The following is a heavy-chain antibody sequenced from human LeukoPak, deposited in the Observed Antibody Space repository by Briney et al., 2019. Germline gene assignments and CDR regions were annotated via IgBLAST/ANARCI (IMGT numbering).Heavy chain of an antibody. CDR2: ISSSSSTI. J-gene: IGHJ3*02. CDR1: GFTFSSYS. CDR3: ARTTTVTTLAFDI. V-gene: IGHV3-48*01. Sequence: PGGSLRLSCAASGFTFSSYSMNWVRQAPGKGLEWVSYISSSSSTIYYADSVKGRFTISRDNAKNSLYLQMNSLRAEDTAVYYCARTTTVTTLAFDIWGQGTMVTVSS. D-gene: IGHD4-17*01.